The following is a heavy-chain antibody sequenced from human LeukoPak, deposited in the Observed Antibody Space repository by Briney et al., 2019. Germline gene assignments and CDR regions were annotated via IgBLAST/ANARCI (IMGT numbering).Heavy chain of an antibody. CDR3: AKDHYYDSSGSGIY. D-gene: IGHD3-22*01. CDR2: ISGSGGST. J-gene: IGHJ4*02. V-gene: IGHV3-23*01. Sequence: GGSLRLSCAASGFTFSSYAMSWVRQAPGKGLEWVSAISGSGGSTYYADSVKGRFTISRDNSKDTLYLQMNSLRAEDTAVYYCAKDHYYDSSGSGIYWRQATLVTVPS. CDR1: GFTFSSYA.